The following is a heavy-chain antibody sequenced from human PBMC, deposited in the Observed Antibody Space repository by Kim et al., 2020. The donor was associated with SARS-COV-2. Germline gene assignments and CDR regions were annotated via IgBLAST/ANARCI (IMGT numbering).Heavy chain of an antibody. D-gene: IGHD2-21*01. CDR3: TRFEYCGGDCGMDF. J-gene: IGHJ6*02. CDR2: IRSKAYGGTT. V-gene: IGHV3-49*03. CDR1: GFTFGDYA. Sequence: GGSLRLSCTASGFTFGDYAMSWFRQAPGKGLEWVGFIRSKAYGGTTEYAASVKGRFTISRDDFKSIAYLQMNSLKTEDTAVYYCTRFEYCGGDCGMDFWGQGTTVTVSS.